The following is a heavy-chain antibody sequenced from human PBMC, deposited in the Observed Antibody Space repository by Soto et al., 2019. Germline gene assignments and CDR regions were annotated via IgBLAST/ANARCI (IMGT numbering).Heavy chain of an antibody. J-gene: IGHJ4*02. D-gene: IGHD3-9*01. CDR2: INHSGST. Sequence: SETLSLTCAVYGGSFSGYYWSWIRQPPGKGLEWIGEINHSGSTNYNPSLKSRVTISVDTSKNQFSLKLSSVTAADTAVYYCARGGSRYYDILTGYYDYWGQGTLVTVSS. CDR3: ARGGSRYYDILTGYYDY. CDR1: GGSFSGYY. V-gene: IGHV4-34*01.